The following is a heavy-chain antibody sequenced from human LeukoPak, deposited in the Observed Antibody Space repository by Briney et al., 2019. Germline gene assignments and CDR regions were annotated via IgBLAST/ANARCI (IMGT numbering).Heavy chain of an antibody. CDR3: ARASSKEMATIGFDY. CDR1: GYTFTSYG. J-gene: IGHJ4*02. CDR2: ICSYNGNR. D-gene: IGHD5-24*01. Sequence: ASVKVSCKASGYTFTSYGISWVRQAPGQGLEWMAGICSYNGNRNYTQQLMGRVTVPTHKSTSTAHRELRSLRSDDTAVYYCARASSKEMATIGFDYWGQGTLVTVSS. V-gene: IGHV1-18*01.